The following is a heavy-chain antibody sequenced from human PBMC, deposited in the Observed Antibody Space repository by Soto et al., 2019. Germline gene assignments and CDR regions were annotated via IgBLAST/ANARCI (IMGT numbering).Heavy chain of an antibody. D-gene: IGHD2-2*01. Sequence: EVQLVESGGGLVQPGGSLRLSCAASGFPLGGYWMSWVRQAPGKGLEWVANIKQDGSEKYYVDSVKGRFTISKDNAKNSLHLQLNSLRVEDTAVYYCASCSSISCRFDYWGQGTLVTVSS. V-gene: IGHV3-7*01. CDR3: ASCSSISCRFDY. CDR1: GFPLGGYW. CDR2: IKQDGSEK. J-gene: IGHJ4*02.